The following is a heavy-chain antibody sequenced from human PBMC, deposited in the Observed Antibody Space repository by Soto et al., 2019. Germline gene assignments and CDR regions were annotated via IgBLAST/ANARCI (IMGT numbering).Heavy chain of an antibody. Sequence: SETLSLTCAVSGGSISSGGYSWSWIRQPPGKGLEWIGYIYHSGSTYYNPSLKSRVTISVDRSKNQFSLKLSSVTAADTAVYYCARLALADTAIASGWFDTWGQGTLVTVSS. V-gene: IGHV4-30-2*01. CDR2: IYHSGST. D-gene: IGHD5-18*01. J-gene: IGHJ5*02. CDR1: GGSISSGGYS. CDR3: ARLALADTAIASGWFDT.